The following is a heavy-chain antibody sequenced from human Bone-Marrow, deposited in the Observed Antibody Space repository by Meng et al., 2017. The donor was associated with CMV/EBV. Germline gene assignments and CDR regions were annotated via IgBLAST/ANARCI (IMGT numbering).Heavy chain of an antibody. CDR3: ARGGYAVGWSFDY. J-gene: IGHJ4*02. CDR1: GFTVSSNY. Sequence: SCAASGFTVSSNYMSWVRQAPGKGLEWVSVIYSGGSTYYADSVKGRFTISRDNSKNTLYLQMNSLRAEDTAVYYCARGGYAVGWSFDYWGQGTLVTVSS. CDR2: IYSGGST. D-gene: IGHD5-18*01. V-gene: IGHV3-53*01.